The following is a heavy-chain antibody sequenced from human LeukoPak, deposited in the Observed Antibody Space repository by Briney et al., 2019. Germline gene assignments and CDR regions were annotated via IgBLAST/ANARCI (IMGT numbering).Heavy chain of an antibody. V-gene: IGHV3-53*01. D-gene: IGHD2-2*01. CDR2: IHRDDKT. CDR3: AREVISTPSYFDY. CDR1: GFTFSSYS. J-gene: IGHJ4*02. Sequence: PGGSLRLSCAASGFTFSSYSMNWVRQAPGKGLEWVSFIHRDDKTYYADSVKGRFTMSRDSSKNTLYLQMNSLGADDTAVYYCAREVISTPSYFDYWGQGILVTVSS.